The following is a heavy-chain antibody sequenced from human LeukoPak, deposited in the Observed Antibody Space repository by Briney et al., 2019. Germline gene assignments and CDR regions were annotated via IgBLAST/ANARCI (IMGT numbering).Heavy chain of an antibody. CDR3: ARHTAARRWGSFDY. CDR1: GYSISSGYY. J-gene: IGHJ4*02. V-gene: IGHV4-38-2*01. Sequence: SETLSLTCAVSGYSISSGYYWGWIRQPPGKGLEWIGSIYHSGSTYYNPSLKSRVTISVDTSKNQFSLKLSSVTAADTAVYYCARHTAARRWGSFDYWGQGTLVTVSS. D-gene: IGHD6-6*01. CDR2: IYHSGST.